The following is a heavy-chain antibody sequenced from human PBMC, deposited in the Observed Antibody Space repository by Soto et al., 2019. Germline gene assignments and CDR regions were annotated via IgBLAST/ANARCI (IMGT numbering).Heavy chain of an antibody. D-gene: IGHD3-3*01. J-gene: IGHJ6*02. CDR1: GFTFSSYG. CDR2: IWYDGSNK. V-gene: IGHV3-33*01. Sequence: GGSLRLSCAASGFTFSSYGMHWVRQAPGKGLEWVAVIWYDGSNKYYADSVKGRFTISRDNSKNTLYLQMNSLRAEDTAVYYCARTDFWSGTYAGYGMDVWGQGTMVTVSS. CDR3: ARTDFWSGTYAGYGMDV.